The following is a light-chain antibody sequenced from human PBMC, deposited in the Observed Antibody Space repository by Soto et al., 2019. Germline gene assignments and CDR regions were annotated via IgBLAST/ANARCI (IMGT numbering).Light chain of an antibody. CDR1: QSINSD. CDR3: QQYKSWPPIT. V-gene: IGKV3-15*01. CDR2: GAS. Sequence: EIVMTQSPATLAVSPGETTRLSCRASQSINSDVAWYQQKLGQTPRLLIHGASTRATGIAARFSGTGSGTEFTLTISSLKSEDYGVYYCQQYKSWPPITFGQGTRLEIK. J-gene: IGKJ5*01.